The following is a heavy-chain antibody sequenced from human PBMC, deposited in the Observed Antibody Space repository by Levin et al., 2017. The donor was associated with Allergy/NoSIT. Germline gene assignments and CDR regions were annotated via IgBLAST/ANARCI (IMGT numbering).Heavy chain of an antibody. V-gene: IGHV4-34*01. J-gene: IGHJ4*02. CDR3: ARGDEYCSGGSCRSYYFDY. CDR2: INHSGST. Sequence: SETLSLTCAVYGGSFSGYYWSWIRQPPGKGLEWIGEINHSGSTNYNPSLKSRVTISVDTSKNQFSLKLSSVTAADTAVYYCARGDEYCSGGSCRSYYFDYWGQGTLVTVSS. D-gene: IGHD2-15*01. CDR1: GGSFSGYY.